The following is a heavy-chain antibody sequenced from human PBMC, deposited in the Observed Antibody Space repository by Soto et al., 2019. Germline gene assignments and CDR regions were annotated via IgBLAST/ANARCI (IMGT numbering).Heavy chain of an antibody. J-gene: IGHJ6*02. D-gene: IGHD2-2*03. V-gene: IGHV3-23*01. CDR2: ISGSGGST. CDR1: GFTFSSYA. CDR3: AMDIVVVPDYGMDV. Sequence: GGSLRLSCAASGFTFSSYAMSWVRQAPGKGLEWVSVISGSGGSTYYADSVKGRFTISRDNSKNTLYLQMNSLRAEDTAVYYCAMDIVVVPDYGMDVWGQGTKGTVYS.